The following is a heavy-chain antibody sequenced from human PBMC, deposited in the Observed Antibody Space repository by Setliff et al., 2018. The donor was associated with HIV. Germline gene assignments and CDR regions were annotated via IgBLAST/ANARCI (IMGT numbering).Heavy chain of an antibody. CDR3: ARLGAVAGPPEDS. V-gene: IGHV4-4*09. CDR1: ASFSSYY. CDR2: ISSSGNT. D-gene: IGHD6-19*01. J-gene: IGHJ4*02. Sequence: SETLSLTCTVSASFSSYYWSWIRQPPGRRLEWIGCISSSGNTLYNPSLKSRFTLSIDTSKNQFSLRLTSVTASDTAVYYCARLGAVAGPPEDSWGQGTLVTVSS.